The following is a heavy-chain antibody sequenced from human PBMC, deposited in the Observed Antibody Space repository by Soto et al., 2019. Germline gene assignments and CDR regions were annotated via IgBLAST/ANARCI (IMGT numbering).Heavy chain of an antibody. D-gene: IGHD6-13*01. CDR3: AKSTAIAGPTRNYYYYGMDV. Sequence: GGSLRLSCAASGFTFDDYAMHWVRQAPGKGLEWVSGISWNSGSIGYADSVKGRFTISRDNAKNSLYLQMNSLRAEDTALYYCAKSTAIAGPTRNYYYYGMDVWGQGTTVTVSS. V-gene: IGHV3-9*01. CDR1: GFTFDDYA. CDR2: ISWNSGSI. J-gene: IGHJ6*02.